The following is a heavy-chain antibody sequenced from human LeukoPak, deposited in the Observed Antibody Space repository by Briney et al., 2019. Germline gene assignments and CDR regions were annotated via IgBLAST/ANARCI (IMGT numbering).Heavy chain of an antibody. Sequence: GGSLRLSCAASGFTFSDYYMSWIRQAPGKGREWVSYISSSGSTIYYAHSVKGRFTISRDNAKNSLYLQMNSLRAEDTAVYYCARGVEMANQFDYWGQATLVTVSS. J-gene: IGHJ4*02. CDR2: ISSSGSTI. V-gene: IGHV3-11*01. D-gene: IGHD5-24*01. CDR1: GFTFSDYY. CDR3: ARGVEMANQFDY.